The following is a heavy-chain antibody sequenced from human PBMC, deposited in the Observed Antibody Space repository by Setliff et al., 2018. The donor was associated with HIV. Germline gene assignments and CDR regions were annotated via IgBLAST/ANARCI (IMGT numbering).Heavy chain of an antibody. D-gene: IGHD3-10*01. CDR1: GGSFSSYA. J-gene: IGHJ5*02. Sequence: SVKVSCKASGGSFSSYAISWVRQAPGQGLEWMGGIIPIFGTAKYAQKFQGRVTITTDESTSAAYMELSSLRSEDTAVYYCARGVTMVGGVNAFDPWGQGTLVTVSS. V-gene: IGHV1-69*05. CDR3: ARGVTMVGGVNAFDP. CDR2: IIPIFGTA.